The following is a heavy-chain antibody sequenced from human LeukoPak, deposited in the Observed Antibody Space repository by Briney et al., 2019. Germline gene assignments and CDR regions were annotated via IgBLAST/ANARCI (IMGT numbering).Heavy chain of an antibody. CDR3: ARDRYQLLFPFYYYYMDV. D-gene: IGHD2-2*01. CDR1: GFTFSSYW. CDR2: INSDGSST. Sequence: PGGSLRLSCAASGFTFSSYWMHWVRQAPGKGLVWVSRINSDGSSTSYADSVKGRFTISRDNAKTTLYLQMNSLRAEDTAVYYCARDRYQLLFPFYYYYMDVWGKGTTVTVPS. J-gene: IGHJ6*03. V-gene: IGHV3-74*01.